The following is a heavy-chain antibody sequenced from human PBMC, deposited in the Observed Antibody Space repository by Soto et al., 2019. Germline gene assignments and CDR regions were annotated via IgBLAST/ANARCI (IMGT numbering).Heavy chain of an antibody. D-gene: IGHD3-3*01. V-gene: IGHV4-59*08. CDR2: IYYSGST. CDR3: ARHYDFWSGYHYYMDV. Sequence: SETLSLTCTVSGGSISSYYWSWIRQPPGKGLEWIGCIYYSGSTNYNPSLKSRVTISVDTSKNQFSLKLSSVTAADTAVYYCARHYDFWSGYHYYMDVWGKGTTVTVSS. J-gene: IGHJ6*03. CDR1: GGSISSYY.